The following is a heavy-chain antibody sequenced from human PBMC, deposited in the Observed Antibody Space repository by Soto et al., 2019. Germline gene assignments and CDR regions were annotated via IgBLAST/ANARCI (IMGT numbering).Heavy chain of an antibody. V-gene: IGHV3-48*02. Sequence: EVQLVESGGGLVQPXXSLRLSCAASGFTFTSHNMAWVRQAPGKGLEWVSYIRGSGDTIYYADSVRGRFTISRDNAKDSLYLQMNSLRDEDTAVYYCARDPAVGSSGWYYFDYWGQGALVTVSS. CDR2: IRGSGDTI. J-gene: IGHJ4*02. CDR3: ARDPAVGSSGWYYFDY. D-gene: IGHD6-19*01. CDR1: GFTFTSHN.